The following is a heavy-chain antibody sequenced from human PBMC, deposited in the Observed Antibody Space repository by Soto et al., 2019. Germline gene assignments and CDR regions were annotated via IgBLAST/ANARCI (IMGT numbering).Heavy chain of an antibody. CDR3: ANERYSYGYLDS. Sequence: GGSLRLSCAASGFTFSSYSMNWVRQAPGKGLEWVSSISTGSTYILYADSVRGRFTISRDNAKNSLYLQMHSLRAEDTAVYYCANERYSYGYLDSWGQGTLVTVSS. CDR1: GFTFSSYS. D-gene: IGHD5-18*01. CDR2: ISTGSTYI. J-gene: IGHJ4*02. V-gene: IGHV3-21*04.